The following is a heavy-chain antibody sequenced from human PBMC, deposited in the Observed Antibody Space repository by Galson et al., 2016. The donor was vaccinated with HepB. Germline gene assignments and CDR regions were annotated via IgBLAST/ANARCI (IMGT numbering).Heavy chain of an antibody. CDR1: GFTFSSYS. D-gene: IGHD3-9*01. J-gene: IGHJ3*01. CDR2: ITSSSSNI. Sequence: SLRLSCAAAGFTFSSYSMNWVRQAPGKGPEWVSSITSSSSNIYYADLAKGRFTISRDNAKNSLYLQMNSLRAEDTAVYFCARDGDHLDWDFPRDAFDLWGQGTMVSVSS. V-gene: IGHV3-21*01. CDR3: ARDGDHLDWDFPRDAFDL.